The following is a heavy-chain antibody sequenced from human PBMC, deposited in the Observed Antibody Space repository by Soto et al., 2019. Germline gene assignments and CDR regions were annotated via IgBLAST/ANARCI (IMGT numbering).Heavy chain of an antibody. J-gene: IGHJ4*02. CDR1: GFTFRIYS. CDR2: INSNSNYI. D-gene: IGHD3-22*01. CDR3: ASLYYDSSGSPWYFDY. Sequence: GGSLRLSCAASGFTFRIYSMNWLRQAPGKGLEWVSSINSNSNYIYYADSVKGRFTISRDNSKNTLYLQMNSLRAEDTAVYYCASLYYDSSGSPWYFDYWGQGTLVTVSS. V-gene: IGHV3-21*01.